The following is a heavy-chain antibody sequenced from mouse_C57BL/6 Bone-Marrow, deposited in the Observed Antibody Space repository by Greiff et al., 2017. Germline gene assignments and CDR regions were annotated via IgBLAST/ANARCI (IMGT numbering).Heavy chain of an antibody. CDR1: GYTFTSYG. Sequence: QVQLQQSGAELARPGASVKLSCKASGYTFTSYGISWVKQRTGQGLEWIGEIYPRSGNTYYNEKFKGKATLTADKSSSTAYMELRSLTSEDSAVYFCARPYYGSSWFDDWGQGTTLTGSS. D-gene: IGHD1-1*01. V-gene: IGHV1-81*01. J-gene: IGHJ2*01. CDR3: ARPYYGSSWFDD. CDR2: IYPRSGNT.